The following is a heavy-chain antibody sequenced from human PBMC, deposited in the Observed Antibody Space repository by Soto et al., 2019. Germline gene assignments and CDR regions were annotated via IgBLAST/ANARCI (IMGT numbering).Heavy chain of an antibody. D-gene: IGHD3-10*01. CDR2: INHSGST. Sequence: TPSLTCAVYCGSFSGYYWSWIRQPPGKGLEWIGEINHSGSTNYNPSLKSRVTISVDTSKNQFSLKLSSVTAADTAVYYCARGTGMTKVLGVIITWGQGTLVTVPQ. CDR3: ARGTGMTKVLGVIIT. CDR1: CGSFSGYY. J-gene: IGHJ5*02. V-gene: IGHV4-34*01.